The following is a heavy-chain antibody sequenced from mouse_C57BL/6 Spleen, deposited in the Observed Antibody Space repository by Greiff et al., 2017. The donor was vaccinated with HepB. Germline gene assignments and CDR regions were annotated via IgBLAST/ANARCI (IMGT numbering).Heavy chain of an antibody. CDR3: ARRDGYYYAMDY. V-gene: IGHV3-6*01. D-gene: IGHD2-3*01. J-gene: IGHJ4*01. CDR1: GYSITSGYY. CDR2: ISYDGSN. Sequence: EVQLVESGPGLVKPSQSLSLTCSVTGYSITSGYYWNWIRQFPGNKLEWMGYISYDGSNNYNPTLKNRISITRDTSTNQFFLKLNSVTTEDTATYYCARRDGYYYAMDYWGQGTSVTVSS.